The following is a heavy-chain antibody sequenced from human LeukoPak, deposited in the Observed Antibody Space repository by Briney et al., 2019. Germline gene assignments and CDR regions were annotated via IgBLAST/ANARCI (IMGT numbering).Heavy chain of an antibody. CDR2: MNPNSGNT. CDR1: GYTFTSYY. V-gene: IGHV1-8*02. CDR3: ARELSWLGMDV. Sequence: GASVKVSCKASGYTFTSYYMHWVRQATGQGLEWMGWMNPNSGNTGYAQKFQGRVTMTRNTSISTAYMELSSLRSEDTAVYYCARELSWLGMDVWGQGTTVTVSS. D-gene: IGHD1-7*01. J-gene: IGHJ6*02.